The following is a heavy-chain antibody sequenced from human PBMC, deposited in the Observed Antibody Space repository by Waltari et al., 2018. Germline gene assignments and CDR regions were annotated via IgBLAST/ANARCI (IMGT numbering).Heavy chain of an antibody. CDR3: VTSHGGQVYACDC. CDR2: ISGSGDIT. V-gene: IGHV3-23*01. Sequence: EVQLLESGGDLVQSGGSLRLYCAASGFTFSRRVMSWVRQAPGKGPEWVSGISGSGDITSYADSVKGRFTISRDNSKNTLYLQMNSLRAGDTALYYCVTSHGGQVYACDCWGQGTLVTVSS. CDR1: GFTFSRRV. D-gene: IGHD2-15*01. J-gene: IGHJ4*02.